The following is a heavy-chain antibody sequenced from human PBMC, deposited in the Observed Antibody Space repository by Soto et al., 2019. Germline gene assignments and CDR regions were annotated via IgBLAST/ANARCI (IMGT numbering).Heavy chain of an antibody. CDR1: GFTFSSYS. Sequence: GGSLRLSCAASGFTFSSYSMNWVRQAPGKGLEWVSYISSSSSTIYYADSVKGRFTISRDNAKNSLYLQMNSLRAEDTAVYYCARDLPHQRLWLSHGMDVWGQGTTVTVSS. V-gene: IGHV3-48*01. D-gene: IGHD5-18*01. CDR3: ARDLPHQRLWLSHGMDV. CDR2: ISSSSSTI. J-gene: IGHJ6*02.